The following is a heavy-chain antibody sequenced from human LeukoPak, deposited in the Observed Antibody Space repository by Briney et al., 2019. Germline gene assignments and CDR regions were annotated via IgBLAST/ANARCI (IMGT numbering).Heavy chain of an antibody. CDR2: FYVGGAA. V-gene: IGHV3-53*01. CDR3: ARGDGYNFFDY. D-gene: IGHD5-24*01. Sequence: PAGSLTLSSTVAAFSVTNNYTSWVRQAPGKGLEWVSVFYVGGAAYYADSVKGRFTISRDNSENTLYLQMKSLRAEDTAVYYCARGDGYNFFDYWGQGTLVTVSS. CDR1: AFSVTNNY. J-gene: IGHJ4*02.